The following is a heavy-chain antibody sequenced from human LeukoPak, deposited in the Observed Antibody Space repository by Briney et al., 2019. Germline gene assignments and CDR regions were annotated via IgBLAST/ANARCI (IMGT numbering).Heavy chain of an antibody. CDR3: TTYDPSNYYGMDV. D-gene: IGHD5-12*01. CDR1: GFTFGDYA. CDR2: IRSKAYGGTT. V-gene: IGHV3-49*04. J-gene: IGHJ6*02. Sequence: GGSLRLSCRTSGFTFGDYAMTWVRQAPGKGLEWVGFIRSKAYGGTTEFAASVKGRFTISRDDSKSIAYLQMNSLKTEDTAVYYCTTYDPSNYYGMDVWGQGTTVTVS.